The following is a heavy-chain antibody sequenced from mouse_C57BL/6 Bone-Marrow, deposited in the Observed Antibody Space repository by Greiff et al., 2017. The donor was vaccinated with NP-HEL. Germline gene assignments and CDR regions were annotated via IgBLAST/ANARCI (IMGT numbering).Heavy chain of an antibody. Sequence: QVQLQQPGAELVRPGTSVKLSCKASGYTFTSYWMHWVKQRPGQGLEWIGVIDPSDSYTNYNQKFKGKATLTVDTSSSTAYMQLSSLTSEDSAVYYCASGLSKNRGYDYSFPYYAMDYWGQGTSVTVSS. D-gene: IGHD2-4*01. CDR1: GYTFTSYW. V-gene: IGHV1-59*01. CDR3: ASGLSKNRGYDYSFPYYAMDY. J-gene: IGHJ4*01. CDR2: IDPSDSYT.